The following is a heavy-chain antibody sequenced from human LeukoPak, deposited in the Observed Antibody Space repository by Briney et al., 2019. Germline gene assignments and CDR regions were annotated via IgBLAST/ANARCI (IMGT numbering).Heavy chain of an antibody. V-gene: IGHV3-23*01. D-gene: IGHD6-19*01. CDR2: TSGSGGST. Sequence: TGGSLRLSCAASGFTFSTYNMNWVRQAPGKGLEWVSATSGSGGSTYYADSVKGRFTISRDNSKNTLYLQMNSLRAEDTAVYYCAKDESIAVAGLVDYWGQGTLVTVSS. J-gene: IGHJ4*02. CDR3: AKDESIAVAGLVDY. CDR1: GFTFSTYN.